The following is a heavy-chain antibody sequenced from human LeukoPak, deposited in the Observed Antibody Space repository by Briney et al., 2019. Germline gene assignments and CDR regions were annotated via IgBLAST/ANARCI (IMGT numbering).Heavy chain of an antibody. V-gene: IGHV1-2*02. J-gene: IGHJ4*02. D-gene: IGHD3-10*01. CDR1: GYTFTGYY. CDR3: ASNRLAGSGTYTTDY. CDR2: INPNSGGT. Sequence: EASAKVSCKASGYTFTGYYMHWVRQAPGQGLEWMGWINPNSGGTNYAQKFQGRVTMTRDTSISTAYMELSRLRFDDTAVYYCASNRLAGSGTYTTDYWGQGTLVIVSS.